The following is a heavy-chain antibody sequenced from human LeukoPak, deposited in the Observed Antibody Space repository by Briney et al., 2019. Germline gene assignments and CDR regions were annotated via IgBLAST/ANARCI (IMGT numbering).Heavy chain of an antibody. J-gene: IGHJ4*02. CDR3: VREIGRPKTFYLDS. CDR1: GFVFSRDN. V-gene: IGHV3-69-1*01. CDR2: ISENI. Sequence: GGSLRLSCTASGFVFSRDNMNWVRQAPGKGLEWVSHISENIYHADSVKGRFTISRDNAKNSLYLQMSNLRAEDTAMYYCVREIGRPKTFYLDSWGRGTLVIVSS.